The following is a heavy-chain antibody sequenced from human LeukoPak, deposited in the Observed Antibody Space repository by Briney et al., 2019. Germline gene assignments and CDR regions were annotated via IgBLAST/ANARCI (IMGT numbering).Heavy chain of an antibody. D-gene: IGHD3-22*01. CDR1: GFALSSHW. Sequence: GGSLRLSCAASGFALSSHWMTWVRQAPGKGLEWVAVISYDGSKRYYADSVKGRFTISRDNSKNAFLQMNSLRAEDTAVYYCARDYDTSGSYFDFFDYWGQGTLVTVSS. J-gene: IGHJ4*02. V-gene: IGHV3-30-3*01. CDR2: ISYDGSKR. CDR3: ARDYDTSGSYFDFFDY.